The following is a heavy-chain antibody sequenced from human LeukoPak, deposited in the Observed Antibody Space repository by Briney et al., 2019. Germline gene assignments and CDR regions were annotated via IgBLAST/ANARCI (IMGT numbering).Heavy chain of an antibody. J-gene: IGHJ4*02. CDR1: GFSFTSYA. CDR2: VSRSGGAT. D-gene: IGHD3-3*01. CDR3: ARFWSGYSFDY. V-gene: IGHV3-23*01. Sequence: GGSLRLSCAASGFSFTSYAMSWVRQAQGKGLEWVSAVSRSGGATYYADSVKGRFTISRDNSKNTLYLQMNSLRAEDTAVYYCARFWSGYSFDYWGQGTLVTVSS.